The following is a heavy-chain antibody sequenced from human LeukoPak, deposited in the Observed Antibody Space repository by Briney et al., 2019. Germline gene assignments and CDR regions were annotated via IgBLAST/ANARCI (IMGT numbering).Heavy chain of an antibody. CDR1: GFTFDDFA. V-gene: IGHV3-9*01. J-gene: IGHJ4*02. D-gene: IGHD6-19*01. CDR3: ARYGGYSSGWFSFDY. CDR2: ISWNSGKL. Sequence: GGSLRLSCAASGFTFDDFAMHWVRQAPGKGLEWVSGISWNSGKLGDADSVKGRFTISRDNSKNTLYLQMNSLRAEDTAVYYCARYGGYSSGWFSFDYWGQGTLVTVSS.